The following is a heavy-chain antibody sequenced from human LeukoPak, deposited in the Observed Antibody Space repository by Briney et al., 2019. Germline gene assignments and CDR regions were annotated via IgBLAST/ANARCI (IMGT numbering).Heavy chain of an antibody. CDR3: ARDGITCTRDY. D-gene: IGHD1-7*01. J-gene: IGHJ4*02. Sequence: PGGSLRLSCAASGFIFRSYWMVWVRQAPGKGLEWVASIDEHGFKTYYAASVTGRFTISKDTAKNSLDLQMNSLRAEDTAVYYCARDGITCTRDYWDQGALVTVSS. CDR2: IDEHGFKT. CDR1: GFIFRSYW. V-gene: IGHV3-7*01.